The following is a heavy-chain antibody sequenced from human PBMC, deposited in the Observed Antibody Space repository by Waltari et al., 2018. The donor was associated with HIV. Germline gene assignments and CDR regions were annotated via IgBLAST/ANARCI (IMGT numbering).Heavy chain of an antibody. Sequence: EVQLVESGGGLVQPGGSLRLSCAASGFTFNKYWITWVRQAPGKGLVWVANIKQDESEKYYVDSLKGRFTISRDNAKNSLFLQMNSLRVEDTAVYYCAREALYDSSGYYFDYWGQGTLVTVSS. CDR1: GFTFNKYW. CDR3: AREALYDSSGYYFDY. V-gene: IGHV3-7*01. J-gene: IGHJ4*02. CDR2: IKQDESEK. D-gene: IGHD3-22*01.